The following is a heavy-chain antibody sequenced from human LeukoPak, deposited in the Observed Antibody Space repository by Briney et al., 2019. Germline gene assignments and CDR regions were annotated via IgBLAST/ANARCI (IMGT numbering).Heavy chain of an antibody. D-gene: IGHD6-13*01. CDR2: INPSGGST. Sequence: ASVKVSCKASGYTFTSYYMHWVRQAPGQGLEWMGIINPSGGSTSYAQKFQGRVTMTRDTSTSTVYMELSSLRSEDTAVYYCAGRTYYSSSWDDYYYYGMDVWGQGTTVTVSS. CDR1: GYTFTSYY. CDR3: AGRTYYSSSWDDYYYYGMDV. V-gene: IGHV1-46*01. J-gene: IGHJ6*02.